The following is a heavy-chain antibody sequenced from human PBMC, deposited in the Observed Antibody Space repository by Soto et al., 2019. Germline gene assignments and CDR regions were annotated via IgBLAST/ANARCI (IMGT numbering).Heavy chain of an antibody. CDR2: ISYDGSNK. CDR1: GFTVSSYA. Sequence: PGGSLRLCCAASGFTVSSYAMHWVRQAPGKGLEWVAVISYDGSNKYYADSVKGRFTISRDNSKNTLYLQMNSLRAEDTAVYYCAKEGSDYDILTGSGYYGMDVWGQGTTVTVSS. V-gene: IGHV3-30-3*01. J-gene: IGHJ6*02. CDR3: AKEGSDYDILTGSGYYGMDV. D-gene: IGHD3-9*01.